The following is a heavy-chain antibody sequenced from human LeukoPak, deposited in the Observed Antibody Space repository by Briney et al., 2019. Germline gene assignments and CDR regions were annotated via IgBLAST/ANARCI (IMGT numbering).Heavy chain of an antibody. CDR2: IYHSGST. V-gene: IGHV4-38-2*02. CDR1: GYSISSGYY. J-gene: IGHJ5*02. Sequence: SETLSLTCTVSGYSISSGYYWGWIRPPPGKGLEWIGSIYHSGSTYYNPSLKSRVTISVDTSKNQFSLKLSSVTAADTAVYYCARDDYYGSGSLDPWGQGTLVTVSS. CDR3: ARDDYYGSGSLDP. D-gene: IGHD3-10*01.